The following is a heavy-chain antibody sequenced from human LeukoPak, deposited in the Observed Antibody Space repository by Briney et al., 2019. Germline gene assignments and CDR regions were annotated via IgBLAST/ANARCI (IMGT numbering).Heavy chain of an antibody. V-gene: IGHV3-23*01. CDR2: ISGSGGST. Sequence: PGGSLRLSCAASGFTFSSYAMSWVRQAPGKGLEWVSAISGSGGSTYYADSVKGRFTISRDNSKNTLYLQMLSLRAEDTAVYYCAKVRFGWYYYDADYWGQGTLVTVSS. J-gene: IGHJ4*02. CDR3: AKVRFGWYYYDADY. CDR1: GFTFSSYA. D-gene: IGHD3-22*01.